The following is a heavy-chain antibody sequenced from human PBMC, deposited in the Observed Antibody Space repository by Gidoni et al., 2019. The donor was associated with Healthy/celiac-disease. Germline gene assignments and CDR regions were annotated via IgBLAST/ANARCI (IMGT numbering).Heavy chain of an antibody. CDR3: ARDDSSSWYGNWFDP. Sequence: QVQLVESGGGVVQPGRSLSLSCAEPGVTFSSYVMPWVRQAPGKGLEWVAVIWYDGSNKYYADSVKGRFTISRDNSKNTLYLQMNSLRAEDTAVYYCARDDSSSWYGNWFDPWGQGTLVTVSS. D-gene: IGHD6-13*01. J-gene: IGHJ5*02. CDR1: GVTFSSYV. CDR2: IWYDGSNK. V-gene: IGHV3-33*01.